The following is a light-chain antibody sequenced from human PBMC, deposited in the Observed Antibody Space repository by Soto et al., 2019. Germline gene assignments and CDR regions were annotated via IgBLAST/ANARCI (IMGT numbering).Light chain of an antibody. CDR1: SGHSNYA. V-gene: IGLV4-69*01. Sequence: QPVLTQSPSASASLGASVKLTCTLSSGHSNYAIAWHQQQPEKGPRYLMKLNSDGTHSKGDGIPDRFSGSSSGTERYLTISSLQSEDEDDYYCKTWGNGDWVFGGGTKVTVL. CDR3: KTWGNGDWV. CDR2: LNSDGTH. J-gene: IGLJ3*02.